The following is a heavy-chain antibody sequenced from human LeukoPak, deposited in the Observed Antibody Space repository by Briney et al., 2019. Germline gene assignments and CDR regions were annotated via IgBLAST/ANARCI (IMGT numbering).Heavy chain of an antibody. D-gene: IGHD6-6*01. CDR2: INHSGTT. CDR1: GGSFSGYF. J-gene: IGHJ3*02. Sequence: SETLSLXCAVYGGSFSGYFWTWIRHSPGKGLEWIGEINHSGTTSYNPSLKNRVTVSADTSKDQFSLRLSSVSAADTTVYYCARGRIAARLLRAFDIWGQGTMVTVSS. V-gene: IGHV4-34*01. CDR3: ARGRIAARLLRAFDI.